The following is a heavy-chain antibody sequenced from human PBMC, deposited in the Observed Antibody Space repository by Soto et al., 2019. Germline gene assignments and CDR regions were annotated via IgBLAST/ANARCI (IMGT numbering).Heavy chain of an antibody. CDR2: IYYSGST. J-gene: IGHJ4*02. CDR3: ARTYYDILTGYYFDY. CDR1: GGSISSYY. Sequence: SETLSLTCTVSGGSISSYYWSWIRQPPGKGLEWIGYIYYSGSTNYNPSLKSRVTISVDTSKNQFSLKLSSVTAADTAVYYCARTYYDILTGYYFDYWGQGTLVTVSS. D-gene: IGHD3-9*01. V-gene: IGHV4-59*08.